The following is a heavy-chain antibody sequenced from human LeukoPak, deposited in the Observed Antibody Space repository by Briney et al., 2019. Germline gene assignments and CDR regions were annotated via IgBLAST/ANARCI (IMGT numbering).Heavy chain of an antibody. CDR1: GFTISGDA. J-gene: IGHJ3*01. Sequence: GTSLRLSCTASGFTISGDAMHWVRQAPGKGLQWVADISFDGTNKNYADSVKGRITISRDNSKNTLFLQMNSLTTDDTALFYCARETHDALDLWGPGTLVTVSS. V-gene: IGHV3-30*04. CDR2: ISFDGTNK. CDR3: ARETHDALDL.